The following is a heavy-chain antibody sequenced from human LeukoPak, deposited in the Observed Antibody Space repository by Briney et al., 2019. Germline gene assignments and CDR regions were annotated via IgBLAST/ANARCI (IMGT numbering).Heavy chain of an antibody. Sequence: PSETLSLTCAVYGGSFSGYYWSWIRQPPGKGLEWIGEISHSGSTNYNPSLKSRVTISVDTSKNQFSLKLSSVTAADTAVYYCARGPYTGYSSSWTYWYFDLWGRGTLVTVSS. V-gene: IGHV4-34*01. CDR1: GGSFSGYY. CDR2: ISHSGST. D-gene: IGHD6-13*01. CDR3: ARGPYTGYSSSWTYWYFDL. J-gene: IGHJ2*01.